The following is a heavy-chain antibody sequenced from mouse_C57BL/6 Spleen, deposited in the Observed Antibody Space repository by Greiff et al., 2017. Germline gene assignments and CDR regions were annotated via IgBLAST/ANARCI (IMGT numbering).Heavy chain of an antibody. Sequence: QVQLQQPGAELVKPGASVKLSCKASGYTFTSYWMQWVKQRPGQGLEWIGEIDPSDIYTNYNQKFKGKATLTVYTSSSTAYRQLSSLTSEDSAVYYCVSRSYDYFDYWGQGTTLTASS. CDR3: VSRSYDYFDY. V-gene: IGHV1-50*01. D-gene: IGHD2-10*02. J-gene: IGHJ2*01. CDR2: IDPSDIYT. CDR1: GYTFTSYW.